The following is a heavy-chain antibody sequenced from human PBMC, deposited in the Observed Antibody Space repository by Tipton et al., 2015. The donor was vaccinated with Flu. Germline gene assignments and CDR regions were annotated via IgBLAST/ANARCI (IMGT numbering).Heavy chain of an antibody. CDR1: GFTVSSNY. V-gene: IGHV3-53*01. J-gene: IGHJ4*02. Sequence: SLRLSCAASGFTVSSNYMTWVRQAPGKGLEWVSVIYSGGSTYYADSVKGRFTVSRDTSKNTLYLQMNSLRVEDTAVYYYARSPRQTTPFDYWGQGTLVTVSS. D-gene: IGHD4-17*01. CDR2: IYSGGST. CDR3: ARSPRQTTPFDY.